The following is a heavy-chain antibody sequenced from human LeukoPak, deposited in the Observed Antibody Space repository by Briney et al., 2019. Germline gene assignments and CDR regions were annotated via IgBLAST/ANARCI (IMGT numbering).Heavy chain of an antibody. CDR2: IGTAGDT. Sequence: GGSLRLSCAASGFTFSSYDMHWVRQATGKGLEWVSAIGTAGDTYYPGSVKGRFTISRENAKNSLYLQMNSLRAEDTAVYYCARGIRDDFWSGFDAFDIWGQGTMVTVSS. CDR1: GFTFSSYD. J-gene: IGHJ3*02. D-gene: IGHD3-3*01. V-gene: IGHV3-13*01. CDR3: ARGIRDDFWSGFDAFDI.